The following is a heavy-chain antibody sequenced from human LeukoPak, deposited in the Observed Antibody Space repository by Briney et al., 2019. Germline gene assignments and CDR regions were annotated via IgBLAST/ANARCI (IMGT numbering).Heavy chain of an antibody. CDR2: INWNGGST. CDR3: ARAQTYGDSRLLLDY. CDR1: GFTFSNYA. Sequence: PGGSLRLSCAASGFTFSNYAMSWVRQAPGKGLEWVSGINWNGGSTGYADSVEGRFTIFRDNAKNSQYLQMNSLRVEDTALYYCARAQTYGDSRLLLDYWGQGTLVTVSS. D-gene: IGHD4-17*01. J-gene: IGHJ4*02. V-gene: IGHV3-20*04.